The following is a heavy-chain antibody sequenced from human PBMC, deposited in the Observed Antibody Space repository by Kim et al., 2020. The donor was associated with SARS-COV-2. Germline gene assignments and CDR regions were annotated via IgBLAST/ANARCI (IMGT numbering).Heavy chain of an antibody. Sequence: SDFNSLFQGRVAISKDPSTNQFSLKLSSATAADTAVYYCARDAWLSPFDYWGQGILVTVTS. D-gene: IGHD3-9*01. V-gene: IGHV4-30-2*05. CDR3: ARDAWLSPFDY. CDR2: S. J-gene: IGHJ4*01.